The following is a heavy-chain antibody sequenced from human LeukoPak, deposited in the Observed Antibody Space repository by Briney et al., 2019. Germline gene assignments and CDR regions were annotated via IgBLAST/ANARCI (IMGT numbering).Heavy chain of an antibody. CDR1: GGSISSYY. V-gene: IGHV4-59*08. CDR3: ASLGGTRSYYVDF. CDR2: IYYSGST. Sequence: PSETLSLTCTVPGGSISSYYWSWIRQPPGKGLEWIGYIYYSGSTNYNPSLKSRVTISVDTSKNQFSLKLSSVTAADTAVYYCASLGGTRSYYVDFWGQGTLVTVSS. J-gene: IGHJ4*02. D-gene: IGHD3-10*02.